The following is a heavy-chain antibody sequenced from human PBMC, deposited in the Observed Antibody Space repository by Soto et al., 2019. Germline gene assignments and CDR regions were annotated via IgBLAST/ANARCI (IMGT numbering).Heavy chain of an antibody. CDR3: ARDKIPYPRIAARPYYFDY. CDR2: IIPIFGTA. Sequence: QVQLVQSGAEVKKPGSSVKVSCKASGGTFSSYAISWVRQAPGQGLEWMGGIIPIFGTANYAQKFQGRVTTTEDKSTSTAYMELSSLRAEDTAVYYCARDKIPYPRIAARPYYFDYWGQGTLVTVSS. CDR1: GGTFSSYA. J-gene: IGHJ4*02. V-gene: IGHV1-69*06. D-gene: IGHD6-6*01.